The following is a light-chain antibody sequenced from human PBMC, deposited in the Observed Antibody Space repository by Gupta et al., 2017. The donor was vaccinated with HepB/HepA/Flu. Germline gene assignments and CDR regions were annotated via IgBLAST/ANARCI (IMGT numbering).Light chain of an antibody. V-gene: IGKV2-24*01. J-gene: IGKJ2*01. CDR2: KIS. CDR1: QSLVYSDVNTY. Sequence: DIVMIETPLSPPVTLGQPAPISCRSSQSLVYSDVNTYLSWLHQRPGQPPRLLIYKISDRFSGVPDRFSGSGSGTDFTLEISRVEAEDVGIYYCMQATQNPYTFGQGTRLEI. CDR3: MQATQNPYT.